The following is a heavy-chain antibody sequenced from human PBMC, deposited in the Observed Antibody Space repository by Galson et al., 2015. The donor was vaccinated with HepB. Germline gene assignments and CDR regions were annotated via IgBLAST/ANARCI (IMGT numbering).Heavy chain of an antibody. J-gene: IGHJ6*03. D-gene: IGHD1-14*01. Sequence: SLRLSCAASGFTFSSFGIHWVRQASGKGLEWVAVISFDGSNKYYADSVKGRFTISRDNSKNTLYLQMNSLRTEDTAVYYCARDHRRMDFDRNPYYYYYYMDVWGKGATVTVSS. CDR1: GFTFSSFG. CDR2: ISFDGSNK. CDR3: ARDHRRMDFDRNPYYYYYYMDV. V-gene: IGHV3-30*03.